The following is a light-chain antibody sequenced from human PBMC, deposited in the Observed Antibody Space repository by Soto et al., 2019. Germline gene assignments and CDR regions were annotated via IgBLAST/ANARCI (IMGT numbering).Light chain of an antibody. CDR1: QDISDY. J-gene: IGKJ3*01. Sequence: DIQMTQSPSSLSASIGDRVTITCRASQDISDYLAWYQHKTGKVPNLLIYAASTLQSGVPSRFSGSGSGTEFTLTISSLQSEDGASYYCQRYGGTPYTFGPGTKVDIK. CDR2: AAS. V-gene: IGKV1-27*01. CDR3: QRYGGTPYT.